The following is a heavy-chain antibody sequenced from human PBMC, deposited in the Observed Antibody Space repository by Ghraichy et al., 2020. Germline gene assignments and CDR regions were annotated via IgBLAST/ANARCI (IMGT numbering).Heavy chain of an antibody. V-gene: IGHV1-2*06. Sequence: ASVKVSCKASGYTFTGYYIHWVRQAPGQGLEWMGRINANNDDTKYAQKFQGRVTMTRDTSISTAYMELSRLRSDDTAVYYCARGGGIGAPGHDRHGNEYWGQGTLVTVSS. J-gene: IGHJ4*02. CDR2: INANNDDT. CDR3: ARGGGIGAPGHDRHGNEY. D-gene: IGHD3-16*01. CDR1: GYTFTGYY.